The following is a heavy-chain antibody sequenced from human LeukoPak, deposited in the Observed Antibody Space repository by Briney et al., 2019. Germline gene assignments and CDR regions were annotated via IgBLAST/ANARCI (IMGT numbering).Heavy chain of an antibody. J-gene: IGHJ4*02. V-gene: IGHV4-61*02. D-gene: IGHD2-2*01. Sequence: PSQTLSLTCTVSGGSISSGSYYWSWIRQPAGKGLEWIGRIYTSGSTYYNPSLKSRVTISVDTSKNQFSLRLSSVTAADTAVYYCARSSRSWSTFDNWGQGTLVTVSS. CDR2: IYTSGST. CDR1: GGSISSGSYY. CDR3: ARSSRSWSTFDN.